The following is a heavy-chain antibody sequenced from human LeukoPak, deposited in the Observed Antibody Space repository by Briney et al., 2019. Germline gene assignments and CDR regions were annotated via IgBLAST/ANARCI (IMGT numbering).Heavy chain of an antibody. Sequence: SETLSVTCAVSGYSISSGYYWGWIRQPPGKGLEWIGSIYHSGSTYYNPSLKSRVTISVDTSKNQFSLKLSSVTAADTAVYYCARDHILGQFDYWGQGTLVTVSS. CDR3: ARDHILGQFDY. V-gene: IGHV4-38-2*02. J-gene: IGHJ4*02. CDR2: IYHSGST. D-gene: IGHD3-16*01. CDR1: GYSISSGYY.